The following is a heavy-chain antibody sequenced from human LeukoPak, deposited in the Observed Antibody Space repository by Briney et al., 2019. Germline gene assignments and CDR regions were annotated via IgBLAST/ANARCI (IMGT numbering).Heavy chain of an antibody. CDR2: IYSGGST. V-gene: IGHV3-53*01. J-gene: IGHJ3*02. Sequence: GGSLRLSCAASGFTVSSNYMSWVRQAPGKGLEWVSVIYSGGSTYYADSVKGRFTISRDNSKNTLYLQMNSLRAEDTAVYYCARSDPVNAFDIWGKGTMVTVSS. CDR1: GFTVSSNY. CDR3: ARSDPVNAFDI.